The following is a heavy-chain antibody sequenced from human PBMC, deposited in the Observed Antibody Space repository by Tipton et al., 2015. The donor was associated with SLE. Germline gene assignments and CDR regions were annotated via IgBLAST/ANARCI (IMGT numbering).Heavy chain of an antibody. V-gene: IGHV4-4*02. D-gene: IGHD1-7*01. CDR1: GASIGSTNW. J-gene: IGHJ6*03. CDR3: ARDSPNWNYESMHYYYYMDV. Sequence: GLVKPSGTLSLTCGVSGASIGSTNWWIWVRRPPGKGLEWIGEINHSGSTNYNPSLKSRVTISVDTSKNQFSLKLSSVTAADTAVYYCARDSPNWNYESMHYYYYMDVWGKGTTVTVSS. CDR2: INHSGST.